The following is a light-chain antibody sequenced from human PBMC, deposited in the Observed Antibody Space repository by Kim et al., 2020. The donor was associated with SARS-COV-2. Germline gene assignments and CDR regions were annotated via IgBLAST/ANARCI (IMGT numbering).Light chain of an antibody. CDR1: KLEEKF. CDR3: QTWDSSTVV. Sequence: SGSHGQAASITCSGDKLEEKFASWFQQKPGQSPVLVIYEDTKRPSGIPERISGSTSGNTATLTISGTQAMDEADYYCQTWDSSTVVFGGGTQLTIL. CDR2: EDT. J-gene: IGLJ3*02. V-gene: IGLV3-1*01.